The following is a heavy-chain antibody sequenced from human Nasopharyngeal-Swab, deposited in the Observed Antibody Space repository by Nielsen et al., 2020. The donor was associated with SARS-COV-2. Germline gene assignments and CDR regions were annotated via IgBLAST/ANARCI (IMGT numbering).Heavy chain of an antibody. CDR1: GFTFSDYY. CDR3: ASGYYDSSGYVRH. D-gene: IGHD3-22*01. J-gene: IGHJ1*01. CDR2: ISSSGSTM. V-gene: IGHV3-11*04. Sequence: GGSLRLSCAASGFTFSDYYMSWIRQAPGKGLEWVSYISSSGSTMYYADSVKGRFTISRDNAKNSLYLQMNSLRAEDTAVYYCASGYYDSSGYVRHWGQGTLVTVSS.